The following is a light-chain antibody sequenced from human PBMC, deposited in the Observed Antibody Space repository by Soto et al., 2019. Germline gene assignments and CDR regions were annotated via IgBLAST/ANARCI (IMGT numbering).Light chain of an antibody. Sequence: QSALTQPASVSGSPGQSITISCTGTSSDVGTYNYVSWYQHRPGKAPKLMIYDVSYRPSGVSNGFSGSTSANTASLTISGLQAEDEADYYCSSYTTSNTQVFGGGTKLTVL. CDR1: SSDVGTYNY. CDR3: SSYTTSNTQV. J-gene: IGLJ3*02. V-gene: IGLV2-14*01. CDR2: DVS.